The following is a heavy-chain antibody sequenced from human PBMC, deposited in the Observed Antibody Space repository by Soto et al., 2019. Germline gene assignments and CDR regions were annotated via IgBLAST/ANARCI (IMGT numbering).Heavy chain of an antibody. CDR3: ARQTDDSYTFNAFDI. J-gene: IGHJ3*02. V-gene: IGHV4-31*03. CDR2: IYDSGST. CDR1: GGSISSGGYY. Sequence: SETLSLTCTVSGGSISSGGYYWSWIRQHPGKALEWIGYIYDSGSTDYNPSLKSRVTISVDTSKNQLSLKVNSVTAADTAVYYCARQTDDSYTFNAFDIWGQGTMVTVSS. D-gene: IGHD3-16*01.